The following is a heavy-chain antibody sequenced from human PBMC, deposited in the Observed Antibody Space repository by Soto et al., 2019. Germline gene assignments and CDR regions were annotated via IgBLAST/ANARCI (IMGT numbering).Heavy chain of an antibody. Sequence: QVQLVESGGGVVQPGRSLRLSCAASGFTFSSYGMHWVRQAPGKGLEWVAVISYDGSNKYYADSVKGRFTISRDNSKNTLYLQMNSLRAEDTAVYYCARRGEVVTAFDYWGQGTLVTVSS. CDR2: ISYDGSNK. D-gene: IGHD2-21*02. J-gene: IGHJ4*02. CDR1: GFTFSSYG. CDR3: ARRGEVVTAFDY. V-gene: IGHV3-30*03.